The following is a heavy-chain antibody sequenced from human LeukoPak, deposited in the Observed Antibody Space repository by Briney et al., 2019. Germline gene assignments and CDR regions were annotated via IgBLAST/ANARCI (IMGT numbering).Heavy chain of an antibody. CDR1: GYSISSGYY. D-gene: IGHD2-2*02. CDR3: ARGPGVPAAIEEDY. CDR2: IYHSGST. Sequence: SETLSLTCTVSGYSISSGYYWGWIRQPPGKGLEWIGSIYHSGSTYYNPSLKSRVTISVDTSKNQFSLKLSSVTAADTAVYYCARGPGVPAAIEEDYWGQGTLVTVSS. V-gene: IGHV4-38-2*02. J-gene: IGHJ4*02.